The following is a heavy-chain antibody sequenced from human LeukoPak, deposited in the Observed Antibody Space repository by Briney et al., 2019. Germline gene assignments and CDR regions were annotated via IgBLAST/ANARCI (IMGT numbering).Heavy chain of an antibody. D-gene: IGHD4-17*01. J-gene: IGHJ6*03. CDR2: IYSSGST. CDR3: ARLKTVTPYYFYYMDV. Sequence: SETLSLTCTVSGGSISSGDYYWSWIRQPPGKGLEWIGRIYSSGSTNYNPSLKSRVTMSVDTSKNQFSLKLSSVTAADTAVYYCARLKTVTPYYFYYMDVWGKGTTVTVSS. V-gene: IGHV4-61*08. CDR1: GGSISSGDYY.